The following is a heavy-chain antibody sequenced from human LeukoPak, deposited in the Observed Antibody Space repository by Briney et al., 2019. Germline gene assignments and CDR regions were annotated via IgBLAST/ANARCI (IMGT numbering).Heavy chain of an antibody. CDR1: GGSISSSSYY. V-gene: IGHV4-39*01. CDR2: IYYSGST. Sequence: SETLSLTCTVSGGSISSSSYYWGWIRQPPGKGLEWIGSIYYSGSTYYNPSLKSRVTISVDTSKNQFSLKLSYVTAADTAVYYCARLSTPQKWLISGFDYWGQGTLVTVSS. CDR3: ARLSTPQKWLISGFDY. D-gene: IGHD6-19*01. J-gene: IGHJ4*02.